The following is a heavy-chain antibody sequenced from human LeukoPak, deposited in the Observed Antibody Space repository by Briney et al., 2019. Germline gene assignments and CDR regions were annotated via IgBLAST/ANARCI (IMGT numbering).Heavy chain of an antibody. CDR2: INPSGGST. CDR3: ARDERIAAAGSGPVDY. Sequence: GASVKVSCKASGYTFTSYYMHWVRQAPGQGLEWMGIINPSGGSTSYAQKFQGRVTMTRDTSTSTVYMELSSLRSGDTAVYYCARDERIAAAGSGPVDYWGQGTLVTVSS. D-gene: IGHD6-13*01. CDR1: GYTFTSYY. V-gene: IGHV1-46*01. J-gene: IGHJ4*02.